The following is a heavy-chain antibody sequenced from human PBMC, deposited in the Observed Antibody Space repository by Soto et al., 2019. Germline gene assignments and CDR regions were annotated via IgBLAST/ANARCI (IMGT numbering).Heavy chain of an antibody. J-gene: IGHJ4*02. D-gene: IGHD3-9*01. CDR3: AKSRDVLTGYATIDN. V-gene: IGHV4-4*02. Sequence: QVQLQESGPGLVKPSGTLSLTCAVSGGSITSTNWGSWDRQPPGKGLERIGEIYHSGSTNYNPSLKRRVTLSLDKSKNQISLKLSSVTAADTAMYYCAKSRDVLTGYATIDNWGQGTLGTVSS. CDR2: IYHSGST. CDR1: GGSITSTNW.